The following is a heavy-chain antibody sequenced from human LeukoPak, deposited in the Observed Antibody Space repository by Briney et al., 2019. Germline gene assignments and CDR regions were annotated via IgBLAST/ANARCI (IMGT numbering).Heavy chain of an antibody. V-gene: IGHV3-33*08. J-gene: IGHJ4*02. Sequence: PGGSLRLSCVASGFTFSDYGMHWVRQAPGKGLEWVAIIFYDGSNEYYTDSVKGRFTISRDNFKNTLYLQMNSLRAEDTATYYCVRAGSGGGGDYWGQGTLVTVSS. CDR1: GFTFSDYG. CDR2: IFYDGSNE. CDR3: VRAGSGGGGDY. D-gene: IGHD2-15*01.